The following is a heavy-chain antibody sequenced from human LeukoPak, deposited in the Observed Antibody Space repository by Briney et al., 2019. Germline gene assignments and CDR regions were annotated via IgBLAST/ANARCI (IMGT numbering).Heavy chain of an antibody. CDR1: GFTFSSYS. CDR2: ISSSSSYI. D-gene: IGHD3-3*01. Sequence: GGSLRLSCAASGFTFSSYSMNWVRQAPGKGLEWVSSISSSSSYIYYADSVKGRFTISRDNAKNSLYLQMNSLRAEDTAVYYCAREPYYDFWSGYYGNWFDPWGQGTLVTVSS. J-gene: IGHJ5*02. CDR3: AREPYYDFWSGYYGNWFDP. V-gene: IGHV3-21*01.